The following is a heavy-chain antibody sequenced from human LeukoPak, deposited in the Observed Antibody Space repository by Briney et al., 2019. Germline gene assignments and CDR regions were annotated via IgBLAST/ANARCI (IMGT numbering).Heavy chain of an antibody. CDR3: AKNKGYGDPFPDFDY. Sequence: SETLSLTCTVSGGSISSSSYYWGWIRQPPGKGLEWIGSIYYSGSTYYNPSLKSRVTISVDTSKNQFSLKLSSVTGADTAVYYCAKNKGYGDPFPDFDYWGQGTLVTVSS. V-gene: IGHV4-39*01. J-gene: IGHJ4*02. CDR2: IYYSGST. D-gene: IGHD4-17*01. CDR1: GGSISSSSYY.